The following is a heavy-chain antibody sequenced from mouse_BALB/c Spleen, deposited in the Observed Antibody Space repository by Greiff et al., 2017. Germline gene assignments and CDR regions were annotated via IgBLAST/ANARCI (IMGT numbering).Heavy chain of an antibody. Sequence: EVKLVESGGGLVKPGGSLKLSCAASGFTFSSYAMSWVRQTPEKRLEWVASISSGGSTYYPASVKGRFTISRDNARNSLYLQMSSLRSDDTAMYYCARGLSLLCFPAWFAYWGQGTLVTVSA. V-gene: IGHV5-6-5*01. CDR2: ISSGGST. CDR1: GFTFSSYA. D-gene: IGHD1-2*01. CDR3: ARGLSLLCFPAWFAY. J-gene: IGHJ3*01.